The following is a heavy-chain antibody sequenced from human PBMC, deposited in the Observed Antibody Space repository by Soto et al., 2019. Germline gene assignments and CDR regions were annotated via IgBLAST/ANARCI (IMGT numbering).Heavy chain of an antibody. CDR2: IWYDGSNK. CDR1: GFTFSSYG. Sequence: GGSLRLSCAPSGFTFSSYGMHWARQAPGKGLEWVAVIWYDGSNKVYADSVKGRFTISRDNSKNTLYLQMSSLRAEDTAVYYSARDLSGDYGALDTWGQGTMVTVSS. D-gene: IGHD4-17*01. CDR3: ARDLSGDYGALDT. V-gene: IGHV3-33*01. J-gene: IGHJ3*02.